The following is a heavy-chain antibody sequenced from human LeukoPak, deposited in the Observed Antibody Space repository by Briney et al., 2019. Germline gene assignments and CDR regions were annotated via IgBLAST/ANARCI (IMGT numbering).Heavy chain of an antibody. CDR1: GYTFTGYY. CDR3: ARGGFYYDTPSEAFDI. J-gene: IGHJ3*02. Sequence: GASVKVSCKASGYTFTGYYMHWVRQAPGQGLEWMGWISAYNGNTNYAQKLQGRVTMTTDTSTSTAYMELRSLRSDDTAVYYCARGGFYYDTPSEAFDIWGQGTMVTVSS. V-gene: IGHV1-18*04. CDR2: ISAYNGNT. D-gene: IGHD3-22*01.